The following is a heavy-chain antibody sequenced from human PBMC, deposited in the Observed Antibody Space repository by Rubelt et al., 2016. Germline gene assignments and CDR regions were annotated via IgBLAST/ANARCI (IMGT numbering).Heavy chain of an antibody. CDR2: IYYSGST. CDR1: GGSISSYY. D-gene: IGHD2-2*01. J-gene: IGHJ6*02. CDR3: ARLWPAQAYGMDV. V-gene: IGHV4-59*08. Sequence: QVQLQESGPGLVKPSETLSLTCTVSGGSISSYYWSWIRQPPGKGLEWIGYIYYSGSTNYNPSLKSRVTLSLDTSKNQFSLKLSSVTAADTAVYYCARLWPAQAYGMDVWGQGTTVTVSS.